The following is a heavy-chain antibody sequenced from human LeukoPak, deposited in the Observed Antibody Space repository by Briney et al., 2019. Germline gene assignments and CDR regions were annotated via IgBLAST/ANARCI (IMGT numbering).Heavy chain of an antibody. V-gene: IGHV1-2*06. D-gene: IGHD3-22*01. CDR1: GGTFSSYA. Sequence: GSSVKVSCKASGGTFSSYAISWVRQAPGQGLEWMGRINPNSGGTNYAQKFQGRVTMTRDTSISTAYMELSRLRSDDTAVYCCATLGAYYYGSSGYYLLDYWGQGTLVTVSS. CDR2: INPNSGGT. J-gene: IGHJ4*02. CDR3: ATLGAYYYGSSGYYLLDY.